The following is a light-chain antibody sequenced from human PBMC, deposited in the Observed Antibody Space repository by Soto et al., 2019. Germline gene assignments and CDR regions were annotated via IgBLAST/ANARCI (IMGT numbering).Light chain of an antibody. CDR3: QQYNSYSCT. CDR2: DAS. Sequence: DIQMTQSPSTLSASVGDRVTITCRASQRISSWLAWYQQKPGKAPKLLIYDASSLESGVPSRFSGSGSGTEFTLTISSREPDDFATYYCQQYNSYSCTFGQGNKVEIK. J-gene: IGKJ1*01. V-gene: IGKV1-5*01. CDR1: QRISSW.